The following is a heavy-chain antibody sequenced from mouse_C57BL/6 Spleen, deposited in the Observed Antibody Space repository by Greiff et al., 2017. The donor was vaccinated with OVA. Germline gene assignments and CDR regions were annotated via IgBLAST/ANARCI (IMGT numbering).Heavy chain of an antibody. V-gene: IGHV14-1*01. Sequence: VHVKQSGAELVRPGASVKLSCTASGFNIKDYYMHWVKQRPEQGLEWIGRIDPEDGDTEYAPKFQGKATMTADTSSNTAYLQLSSLTSEDTADYYCTRDDSPAWFAYWGQGTLVTVSA. J-gene: IGHJ3*01. CDR2: IDPEDGDT. CDR1: GFNIKDYY. CDR3: TRDDSPAWFAY. D-gene: IGHD2-4*01.